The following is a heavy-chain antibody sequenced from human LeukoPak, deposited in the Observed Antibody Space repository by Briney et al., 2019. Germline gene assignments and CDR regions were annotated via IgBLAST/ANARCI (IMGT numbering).Heavy chain of an antibody. CDR1: GYTFTGYY. Sequence: GASVKVSCKASGYTFTGYYMRWVRQAPGQGLEWMGWINPNSGGTNYAQKFQGRVAMTRDTSISTAYMELSRLRPDDMAVYYCARSSGSYPYNWFDPWGQGTLVTVSS. CDR2: INPNSGGT. V-gene: IGHV1-2*02. CDR3: ARSSGSYPYNWFDP. J-gene: IGHJ5*02. D-gene: IGHD1-26*01.